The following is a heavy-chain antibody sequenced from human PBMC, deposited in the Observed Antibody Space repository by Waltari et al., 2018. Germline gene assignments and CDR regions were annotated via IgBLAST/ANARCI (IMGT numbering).Heavy chain of an antibody. CDR2: TYYRSQWRN. V-gene: IGHV6-1*01. CDR1: GDSLFTTSVA. J-gene: IGHJ3*02. CDR3: ARGKFTAFDI. Sequence: QVQLQQSGPGLVKPSQTLSLTCAVSGDSLFTTSVAWNWIRQSPSRGLEWLGRTYYRSQWRNDYALSVKVRITVNPDTSKNHVALQLDSVTPDDTAVYYCARGKFTAFDIWGQVTMVTVSS.